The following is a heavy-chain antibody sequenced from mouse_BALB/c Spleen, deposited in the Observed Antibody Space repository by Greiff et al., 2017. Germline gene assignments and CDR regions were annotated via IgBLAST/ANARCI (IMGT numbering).Heavy chain of an antibody. V-gene: IGHV5-12-1*01. Sequence: EVKLVESGGGLVKPGGSLKLSCAASGFAFSSYEMSWVRQTPEKRLEWVAYISSGGGSTYYPDTVKGRFTISRDNAKNTLYLQMSSLKSEDTAMYYCARRGTTMITYYAMDYWGQGTSVTVSS. CDR2: ISSGGGST. J-gene: IGHJ4*01. CDR1: GFAFSSYE. CDR3: ARRGTTMITYYAMDY. D-gene: IGHD2-4*01.